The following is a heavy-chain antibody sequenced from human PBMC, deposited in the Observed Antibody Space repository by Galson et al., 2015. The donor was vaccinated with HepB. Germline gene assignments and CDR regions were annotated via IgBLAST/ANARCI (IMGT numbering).Heavy chain of an antibody. CDR2: INTNTGNP. Sequence: SVKVSCKASGYTFTSYAMNWVRQAPGQGLGWMGWINTNTGNPTYAQGFTGRFVFSLDTSVSTAYLQISSLKAEDTAVYYCARTAAAGTLYYFDYWGQGTLVTVSS. J-gene: IGHJ4*02. V-gene: IGHV7-4-1*02. CDR1: GYTFTSYA. CDR3: ARTAAAGTLYYFDY. D-gene: IGHD6-13*01.